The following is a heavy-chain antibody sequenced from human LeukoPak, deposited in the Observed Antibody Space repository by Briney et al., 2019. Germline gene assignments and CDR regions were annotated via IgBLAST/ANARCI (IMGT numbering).Heavy chain of an antibody. V-gene: IGHV4-38-2*01. D-gene: IGHD3-3*01. J-gene: IGHJ5*02. CDR1: VYSISNGYY. CDR2: IYHSGNT. CDR3: ARHGDYDFWSGYQNWFDP. Sequence: SETLSLTCAVSVYSISNGYYWGWIRQPPGKGLEWIGSIYHSGNTYYNPSLKSRATIPVDTSKNQFSLKLSSVTAADTAVYYCARHGDYDFWSGYQNWFDPWGQGTLVTVSS.